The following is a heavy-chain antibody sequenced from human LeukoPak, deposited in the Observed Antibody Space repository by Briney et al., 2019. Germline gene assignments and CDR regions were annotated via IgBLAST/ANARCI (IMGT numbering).Heavy chain of an antibody. CDR1: GFIVSTNY. CDR2: ISSSGSTI. D-gene: IGHD3-10*02. Sequence: GGSLRLSCAASGFIVSTNYMSWVRQAPGKGLEWVSYISSSGSTIYYADSVKGRFTISRDNAKNSLYLQMNSLRAEDTAVYYCAELGITMIGGVWGKGTTVTISS. J-gene: IGHJ6*04. CDR3: AELGITMIGGV. V-gene: IGHV3-11*04.